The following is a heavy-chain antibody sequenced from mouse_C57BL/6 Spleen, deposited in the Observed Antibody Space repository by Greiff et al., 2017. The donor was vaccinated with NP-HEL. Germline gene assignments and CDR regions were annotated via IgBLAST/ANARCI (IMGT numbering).Heavy chain of an antibody. Sequence: EVQLQQSGPELVKPGASVKISCKASGYTFTDYYMNWVKQSHGKSLEWIGDINPNNGGTSYNQKFKGKATLTLDKSSSTAYMELRSLTSEESAVYNCAKAFITTGGYWYFDVWGTGTTVTVSS. J-gene: IGHJ1*03. CDR3: AKAFITTGGYWYFDV. V-gene: IGHV1-26*01. CDR2: INPNNGGT. D-gene: IGHD1-1*01. CDR1: GYTFTDYY.